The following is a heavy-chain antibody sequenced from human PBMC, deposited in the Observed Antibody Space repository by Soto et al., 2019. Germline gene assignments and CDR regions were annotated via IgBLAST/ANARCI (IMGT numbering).Heavy chain of an antibody. D-gene: IGHD6-19*01. J-gene: IGHJ6*02. CDR1: GGSVSSGSYY. V-gene: IGHV4-61*01. Sequence: SETLSLTCTVSGGSVSSGSYYWSWIRQPPGKGLEWIGYIYYSGSTNYNPSLKSRVTISVDTSKNQFSLKLSSVTAADTAVYYCARDQRGWQHYYGMDVWGQGTTVTVSS. CDR2: IYYSGST. CDR3: ARDQRGWQHYYGMDV.